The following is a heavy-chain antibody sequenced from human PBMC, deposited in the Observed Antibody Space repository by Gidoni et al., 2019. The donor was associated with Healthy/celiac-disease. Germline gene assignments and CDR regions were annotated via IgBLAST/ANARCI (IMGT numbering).Heavy chain of an antibody. CDR1: GFTFSSYS. Sequence: EVQLVESGGGLVKPGGSLRLSCAASGFTFSSYSRNWVRQAPGKGLEWVSSISSSSSYIYYADSVKGRFTISRDNAKNSLYLQMNSLRAEDTAVYYCARDSTIFGVVIWSEDAFDIWGQGTMVTVSS. J-gene: IGHJ3*02. CDR3: ARDSTIFGVVIWSEDAFDI. V-gene: IGHV3-21*01. D-gene: IGHD3-3*01. CDR2: ISSSSSYI.